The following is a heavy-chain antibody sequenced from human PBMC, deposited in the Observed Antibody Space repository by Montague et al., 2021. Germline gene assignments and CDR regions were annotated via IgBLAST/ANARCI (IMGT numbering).Heavy chain of an antibody. CDR3: ARGWQKRFDP. Sequence: CAISGDSVSGDDATWKWVRQSPESGLEWLGRRYYRSKWNNEYAVSVKSRITVNPDTSKNQFSLLLNSVTPEDTAVYYCARGWQKRFDPWGQGTLVTVSS. CDR1: GDSVSGDDAT. J-gene: IGHJ5*02. CDR2: RYYRSKWNN. D-gene: IGHD5-24*01. V-gene: IGHV6-1*01.